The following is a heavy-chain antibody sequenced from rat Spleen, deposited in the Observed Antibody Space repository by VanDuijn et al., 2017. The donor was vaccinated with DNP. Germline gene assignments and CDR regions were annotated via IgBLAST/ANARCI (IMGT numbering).Heavy chain of an antibody. J-gene: IGHJ4*01. CDR3: ARLAEGIVSSAMDA. CDR2: ISYDGGST. D-gene: IGHD1-11*01. V-gene: IGHV5-22*01. CDR1: GFTFSSFP. Sequence: EVQLVESGGDLVQPGRSLKVSCAASGFTFSSFPMAWVRQAPTKGLEWVAYISYDGGSTYYGDSVKGRFTISRDNAKSTLYLQMNSLRSEDMATYYCARLAEGIVSSAMDAWGQGTSVTVSS.